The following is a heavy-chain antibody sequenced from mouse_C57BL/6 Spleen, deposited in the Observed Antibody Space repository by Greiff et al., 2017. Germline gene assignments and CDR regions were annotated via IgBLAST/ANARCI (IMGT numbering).Heavy chain of an antibody. CDR1: GFTFSDYY. CDR2: INYDGSST. D-gene: IGHD3-1*01. CDR3: ARDRDGYFDV. V-gene: IGHV5-16*01. J-gene: IGHJ1*03. Sequence: EVKLVESEGGLVQPGSSMKLSCTASGFTFSDYYMAWVRQVPEKGLEWVANINYDGSSTYYLDSLKSRFIISRDNAKNILYLQMSSLKSEETATDYCARDRDGYFDVWGTGTTVTVSS.